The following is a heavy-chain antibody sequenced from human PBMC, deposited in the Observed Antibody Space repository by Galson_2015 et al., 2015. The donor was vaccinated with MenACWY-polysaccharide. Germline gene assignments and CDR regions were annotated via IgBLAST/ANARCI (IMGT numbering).Heavy chain of an antibody. CDR1: GFTFITHY. D-gene: IGHD7-27*01. V-gene: IGHV3-21*01. CDR3: ARDSWAEDLCDYGMDV. J-gene: IGHJ6*02. CDR2: ISSSGRYI. Sequence: SLRLSCAVSGFTFITHYMHWVRQAPGKGLEWVSSISSSGRYIYYADSVKGRFTISRDNAKFSVSLQMHSLRTEDTAVYYCARDSWAEDLCDYGMDVWGQGTMVTVSS.